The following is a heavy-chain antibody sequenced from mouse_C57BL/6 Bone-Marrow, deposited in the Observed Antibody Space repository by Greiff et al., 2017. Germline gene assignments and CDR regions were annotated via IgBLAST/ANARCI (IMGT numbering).Heavy chain of an antibody. J-gene: IGHJ1*03. CDR2: INSDGSAI. D-gene: IGHD1-1*01. CDR1: GFTFSGFW. V-gene: IGHV11-2*01. Sequence: EVMLVETGGGLVQPGGSRGLSCEGSGFTFSGFWMSWVRQTPGKTLEWIGDINSDGSAINYAPSIKDRFTIFRDNDKRTLYLQMSNVRSEDTATYFCMRLGYYGSSYWYFDVWGTGTTVAVSS. CDR3: MRLGYYGSSYWYFDV.